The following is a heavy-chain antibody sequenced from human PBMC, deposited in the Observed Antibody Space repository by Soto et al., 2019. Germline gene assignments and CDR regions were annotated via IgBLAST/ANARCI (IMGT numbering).Heavy chain of an antibody. Sequence: PSETLSLTCTVSGCSISSSNYYWGWIRQPPGKGLEWIGSIHYTGITYYNPSLESRVTISVDTSKNQFSLQLSSVTAADTSVYYCARRAYAGYPDYWGQGTLVTVSS. D-gene: IGHD2-8*01. CDR3: ARRAYAGYPDY. V-gene: IGHV4-39*01. CDR2: IHYTGIT. CDR1: GCSISSSNYY. J-gene: IGHJ4*02.